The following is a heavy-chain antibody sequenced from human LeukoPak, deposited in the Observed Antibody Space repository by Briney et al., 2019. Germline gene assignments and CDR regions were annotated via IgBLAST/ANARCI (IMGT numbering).Heavy chain of an antibody. D-gene: IGHD6-13*01. J-gene: IGHJ4*02. Sequence: SETLSLTCTVSNGSIDNGGYYWNWIRQPPGKGLEWIGYTSYSDSTRYSPSLKSRVTMSIDTSMNQFSLKVTSVTAADTAVYYCARGSSRFDCWGQGTLVTVSS. CDR3: ARGSSRFDC. CDR1: NGSIDNGGYY. V-gene: IGHV4-61*08. CDR2: TSYSDST.